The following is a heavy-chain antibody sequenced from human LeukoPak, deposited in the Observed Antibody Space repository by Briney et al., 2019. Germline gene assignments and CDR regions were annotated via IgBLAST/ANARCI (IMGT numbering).Heavy chain of an antibody. J-gene: IGHJ4*02. V-gene: IGHV3-11*04. D-gene: IGHD3-22*01. CDR3: ARSRYDSSGPRPLFDY. CDR2: ISSSDTII. Sequence: PGGSLRLSCAASGFTFSNYYMSWIRQAPGKGLEWFSYISSSDTIIYYADSVKGRFTISRDNAKNSLYLQMNGLRAEDTAVYYCARSRYDSSGPRPLFDYWGQGTLVTVSS. CDR1: GFTFSNYY.